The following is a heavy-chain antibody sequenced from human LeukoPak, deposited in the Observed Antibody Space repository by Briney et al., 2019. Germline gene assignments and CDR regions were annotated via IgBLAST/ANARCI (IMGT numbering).Heavy chain of an antibody. CDR1: GFTFSSYN. CDR2: ISSSRSTI. Sequence: PGGSLRLSCAASGFTFSSYNMNWVRQAPGKGLEWVSHISSSRSTIYHVDSVKGRFTISRDNAKNSLYLQMSSLRDEDTAVYYCARDGDSSSWYIRWYFDYWGQGTLVTVSS. D-gene: IGHD6-13*01. V-gene: IGHV3-48*02. CDR3: ARDGDSSSWYIRWYFDY. J-gene: IGHJ4*02.